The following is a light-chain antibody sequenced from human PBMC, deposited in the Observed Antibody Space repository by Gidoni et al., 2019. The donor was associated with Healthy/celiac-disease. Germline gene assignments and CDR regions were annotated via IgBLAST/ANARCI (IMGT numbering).Light chain of an antibody. CDR3: QQYGSSPLWT. CDR1: QSVSSSY. V-gene: IGKV3-20*01. CDR2: GAS. J-gene: IGKJ1*01. Sequence: EIVLTQSPGTLSLSPGERATLSCRASQSVSSSYVAPYQQRPGQAPRLLIYGASSMATVIPDRFSASGSRTDFTLTISRLEPEDFAVYYCQQYGSSPLWTFGQGTKVEIK.